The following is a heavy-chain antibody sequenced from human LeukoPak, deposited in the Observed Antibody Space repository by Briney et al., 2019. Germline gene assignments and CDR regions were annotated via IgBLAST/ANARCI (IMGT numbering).Heavy chain of an antibody. V-gene: IGHV3-7*01. CDR1: GFTFSSYG. CDR3: ARYSSGWYLGGGDFDY. CDR2: IKQDGSEK. J-gene: IGHJ4*02. D-gene: IGHD6-19*01. Sequence: GGSLRLSCAASGFTFSSYGMNWVRQAPGKGLEWVANIKQDGSEKYYVDSVKGRFTISRDNAKNSLYLQMNSLRAEDTAVYYCARYSSGWYLGGGDFDYWGQGTLVTVSS.